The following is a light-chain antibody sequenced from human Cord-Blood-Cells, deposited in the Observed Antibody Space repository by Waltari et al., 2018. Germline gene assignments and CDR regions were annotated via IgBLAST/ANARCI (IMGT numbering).Light chain of an antibody. CDR1: SLGSYY. Sequence: SSALTQDPAVSVALGQTVRITCQGDSLGSYYARWYQQKPGQAPVLVIYGKNNRPSGIPDRFSGSSSGNTASLTITGAQAEDEADYYCNSRDSSGNRVFGGGTKLTVL. CDR2: GKN. V-gene: IGLV3-19*01. J-gene: IGLJ3*02. CDR3: NSRDSSGNRV.